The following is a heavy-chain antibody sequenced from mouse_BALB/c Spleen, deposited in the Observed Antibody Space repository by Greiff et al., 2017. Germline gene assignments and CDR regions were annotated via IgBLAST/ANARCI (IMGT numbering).Heavy chain of an antibody. V-gene: IGHV1-55*01. D-gene: IGHD4-1*01. CDR2: IYPGSGST. J-gene: IGHJ4*01. Sequence: QVQLQQPGAELVKPGTSVKLSCKASGYNFTSYWINWVKLRPGQGLEWIGDIYPGSGSTNYNEKFKSKATLTVDTSSSTAYMQLSSLASEDSALYYCARYWDDAMDYWGQGTSVTVSS. CDR3: ARYWDDAMDY. CDR1: GYNFTSYW.